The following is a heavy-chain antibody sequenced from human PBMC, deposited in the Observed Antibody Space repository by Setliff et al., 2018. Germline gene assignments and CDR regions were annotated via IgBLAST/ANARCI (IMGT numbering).Heavy chain of an antibody. CDR3: ARELPRTIFGVVIDY. CDR2: IIPIFGTA. J-gene: IGHJ4*02. V-gene: IGHV1-69*06. Sequence: RASVKVSCKASGGTFSSYAISWVRQAPGQGLEWMGRIIPIFGTANYAQKFQGRVTITADKSTSTAYMELSSLRSEDTAVYYCARELPRTIFGVVIDYWGQGTLVTVS. D-gene: IGHD3-3*01. CDR1: GGTFSSYA.